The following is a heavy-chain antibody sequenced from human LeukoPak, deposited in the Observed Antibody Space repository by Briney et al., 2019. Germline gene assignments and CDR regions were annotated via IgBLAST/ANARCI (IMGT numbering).Heavy chain of an antibody. D-gene: IGHD4-17*01. CDR2: INWNGGST. CDR3: ARVLSSGTTVISDAFDI. V-gene: IGHV3-20*04. J-gene: IGHJ3*02. Sequence: PGGSLRLSCAASGFTFDDYGMSWVRQAPGKGLEWVSGINWNGGSTGYADSVKGRFTISRDNAKNSLYLQMNSLRAEDTALYYCARVLSSGTTVISDAFDIWGQGTMVTVSS. CDR1: GFTFDDYG.